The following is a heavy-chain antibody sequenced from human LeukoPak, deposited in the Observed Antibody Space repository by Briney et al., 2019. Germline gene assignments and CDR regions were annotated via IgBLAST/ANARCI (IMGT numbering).Heavy chain of an antibody. CDR2: IYYSGST. J-gene: IGHJ2*01. CDR3: AKTAAGTISYWYFDL. V-gene: IGHV4-59*12. Sequence: SETLSLTCTVSGGSISSYYWSWIRQPPGKGLEWIGYIYYSGSTNYNPSLKSRVTISVDTSKNQFSLKLSSVTAADTAVYYCAKTAAGTISYWYFDLWGRGTLVTASS. D-gene: IGHD6-13*01. CDR1: GGSISSYY.